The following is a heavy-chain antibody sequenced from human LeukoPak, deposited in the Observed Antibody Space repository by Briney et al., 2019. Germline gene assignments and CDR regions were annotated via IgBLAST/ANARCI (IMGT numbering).Heavy chain of an antibody. D-gene: IGHD2/OR15-2a*01. CDR1: GFTFSSYS. V-gene: IGHV3-21*01. CDR3: ARATFPEYYFDY. J-gene: IGHJ4*02. Sequence: GGSLRLSCAASGFTFSSYSMNWVRQAPGKGLEWVSSISSSSSYIYYADSVKGRFTISRDHAKNSLYLQMNSLRAEDTAVYYCARATFPEYYFDYWGQGTLVTVSS. CDR2: ISSSSSYI.